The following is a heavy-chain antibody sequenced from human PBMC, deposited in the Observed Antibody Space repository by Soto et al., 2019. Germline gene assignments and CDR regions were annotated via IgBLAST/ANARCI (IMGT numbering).Heavy chain of an antibody. V-gene: IGHV5-51*01. CDR1: GYSFATYC. CDR3: ARLDWGGDRSFDY. J-gene: IGHJ4*02. CDR2: IYPGDSDT. Sequence: PGESVKISWKGSGYSFATYCIAWVRQRPGKGLEWMTIIYPGDSDTRYSPSFQGQVTISADKSISTAYLHWSSLKASDSAIYYCARLDWGGDRSFDYWGQRTLVTGSS. D-gene: IGHD2-21*02.